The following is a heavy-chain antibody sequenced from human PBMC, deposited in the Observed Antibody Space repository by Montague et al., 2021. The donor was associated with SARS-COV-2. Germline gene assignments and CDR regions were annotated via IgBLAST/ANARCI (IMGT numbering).Heavy chain of an antibody. CDR2: IYYSGTI. J-gene: IGHJ4*02. D-gene: IGHD3-10*01. CDR1: GGSISSSSYY. V-gene: IGHV4-39*07. CDR3: AREDYSGSGSYSSGLDY. Sequence: SETLSLTYTVSGGSISSSSYYWGWIRQPPGKGLEWIGSIYYSGTINYNPSLKSRVTISVDTSKNQFSLKLSSVTAADTAVYYCAREDYSGSGSYSSGLDYWGQGTLVTVSS.